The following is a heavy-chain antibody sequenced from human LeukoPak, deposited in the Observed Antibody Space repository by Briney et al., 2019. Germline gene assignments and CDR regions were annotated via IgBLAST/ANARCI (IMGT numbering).Heavy chain of an antibody. CDR2: IYHSGST. V-gene: IGHV4-38-2*02. J-gene: IGHJ4*02. Sequence: SETLSLTCTVSGYSISSGCYWGWIRQPPGKGLEWIGTIYHSGSTYYNPSLKSRVTISVDTSKNQFSLKLSSVTAADTAVYYCARGLWFGEYYFDYWGQGTLVTVSS. D-gene: IGHD3-10*01. CDR1: GYSISSGCY. CDR3: ARGLWFGEYYFDY.